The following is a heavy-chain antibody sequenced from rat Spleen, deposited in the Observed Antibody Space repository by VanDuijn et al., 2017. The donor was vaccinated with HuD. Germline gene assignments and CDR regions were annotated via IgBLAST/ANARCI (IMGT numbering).Heavy chain of an antibody. D-gene: IGHD1-11*01. Sequence: QVQLKESGPGLVQPSQTLSLTCTVSGFSLISNGVSWVRQTPGKGLEWMGFIRSGGSTEYNSEFKSRLSISRDTSKNQVFLKMNSLKTEDTGVYYCARGGDGPYYFDYWGQGVMVTVSS. CDR1: GFSLISNG. J-gene: IGHJ2*01. CDR2: IRSGGST. CDR3: ARGGDGPYYFDY. V-gene: IGHV2-65*01.